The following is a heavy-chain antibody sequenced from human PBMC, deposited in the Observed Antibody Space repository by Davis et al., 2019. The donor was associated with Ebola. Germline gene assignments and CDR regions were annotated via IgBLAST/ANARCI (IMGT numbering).Heavy chain of an antibody. D-gene: IGHD6-19*01. CDR1: GFTFSSYW. V-gene: IGHV3-23*01. CDR2: ISGSGGST. Sequence: GGSLRLSCAASGFTFSSYWMSWVRQAPGKGLEWVSAISGSGGSTYYADSVKGRFTISRDNSKNTLYLQMNSLRAEDTAVYYCAKGSARSGGWGFDYWGQGTLVTVSS. CDR3: AKGSARSGGWGFDY. J-gene: IGHJ4*02.